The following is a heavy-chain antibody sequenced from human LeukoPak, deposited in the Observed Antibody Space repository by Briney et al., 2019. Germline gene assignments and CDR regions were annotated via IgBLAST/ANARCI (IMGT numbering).Heavy chain of an antibody. CDR1: GGSISSGGYY. Sequence: PSETLSLTCTVSGGSISSGGYYWSWIRQHPGKGLEWIGYIYYSGSTYYNPSLKSRVTISVDTSKNQFSLKLSSVIAADTAVYYCARAPAYCGGDCPGAFDIWGQGTMVTVFS. V-gene: IGHV4-31*03. J-gene: IGHJ3*02. CDR2: IYYSGST. CDR3: ARAPAYCGGDCPGAFDI. D-gene: IGHD2-21*02.